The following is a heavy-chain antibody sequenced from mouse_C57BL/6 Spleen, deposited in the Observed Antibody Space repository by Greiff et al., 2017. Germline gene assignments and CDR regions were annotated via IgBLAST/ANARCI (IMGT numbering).Heavy chain of an antibody. V-gene: IGHV10-1*01. Sequence: GGGLVQPKGSLKLSCAASGFSFNTYAMNWVRQAPGKGLEWVARIRSKSNNYATYYADSVKDRFTISRDDSESMLYLQMNNLKTEDTAMYYCVREYGSSYWYFDVWGTGTTVTVSS. CDR2: IRSKSNNYAT. D-gene: IGHD1-1*01. CDR3: VREYGSSYWYFDV. CDR1: GFSFNTYA. J-gene: IGHJ1*03.